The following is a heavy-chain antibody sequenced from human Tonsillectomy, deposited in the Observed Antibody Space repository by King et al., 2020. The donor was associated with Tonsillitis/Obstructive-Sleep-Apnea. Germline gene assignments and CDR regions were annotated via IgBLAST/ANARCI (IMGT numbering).Heavy chain of an antibody. V-gene: IGHV3-30*04. D-gene: IGHD6-13*01. Sequence: VQLVESGGGVVQPGRSLRLSCAASGFTIRNYAIHWVRQAPGKGLEWVTVISYDGNKKYYADSVKGRFTISRDNSKNTVYLQMESLTPEDTAVYYCARVALYSSSWKFDYWGQGTLVIVSS. CDR3: ARVALYSSSWKFDY. J-gene: IGHJ4*02. CDR2: ISYDGNKK. CDR1: GFTIRNYA.